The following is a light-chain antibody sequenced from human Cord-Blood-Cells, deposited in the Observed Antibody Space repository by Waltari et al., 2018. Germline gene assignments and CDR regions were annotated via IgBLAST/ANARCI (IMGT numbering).Light chain of an antibody. J-gene: IGKJ4*01. CDR2: AAS. Sequence: DIQMTQSPSSLSASVGDRVTITCRASQSISSYLNWYQQKPGKAPKLLIYAASSLQRGVPSRFSGSGSGTDFTLTISSLQPDDLATYYCQQSYSTPPLTCGGGTKVEIK. V-gene: IGKV1-39*01. CDR1: QSISSY. CDR3: QQSYSTPPLT.